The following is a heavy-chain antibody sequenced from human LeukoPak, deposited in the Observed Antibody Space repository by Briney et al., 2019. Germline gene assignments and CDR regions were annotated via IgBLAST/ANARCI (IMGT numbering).Heavy chain of an antibody. J-gene: IGHJ6*03. CDR2: IYYSGST. V-gene: IGHV4-59*11. Sequence: PSETLSLTCTVSGGSISSHYWSWIRQPPGKGLEWIGYIYYSGSTNYNPSLKSRVIISVDTSKNQFSLKLSSVTAADTAVYYCARTYYDFWSGYSSYYYYYMDVWGKGTTVTVSS. D-gene: IGHD3-3*01. CDR3: ARTYYDFWSGYSSYYYYYMDV. CDR1: GGSISSHY.